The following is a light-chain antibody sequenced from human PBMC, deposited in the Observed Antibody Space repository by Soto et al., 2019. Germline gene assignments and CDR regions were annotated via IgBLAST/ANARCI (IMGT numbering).Light chain of an antibody. CDR3: QQYNNWPQT. Sequence: ERVMTQSPVTLSVSPGESVTLSCRASQSVGTNLAWYQQKPGQAPSLLIYGVSTRATGIPTRFSGSGSGRQVTLTISSLQSEDFAVYYCQQYNNWPQTFGQGTQVEIK. CDR1: QSVGTN. CDR2: GVS. V-gene: IGKV3-15*01. J-gene: IGKJ1*01.